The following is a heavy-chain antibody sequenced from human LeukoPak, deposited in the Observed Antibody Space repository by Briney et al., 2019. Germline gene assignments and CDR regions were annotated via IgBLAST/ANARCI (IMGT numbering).Heavy chain of an antibody. D-gene: IGHD6-13*01. CDR2: IIPIFGTA. CDR3: AREQQLVRNWFDP. J-gene: IGHJ5*02. V-gene: IGHV1-69*06. CDR1: GGTFSSYA. Sequence: GSSVKVSCKATGGTFSSYAISWVRQGPGQGLEWMGGIIPIFGTANYAQKFQGRVTITADKSTSTAYMELSSLRSEDTAVYYCAREQQLVRNWFDPWGQGTLVTVSS.